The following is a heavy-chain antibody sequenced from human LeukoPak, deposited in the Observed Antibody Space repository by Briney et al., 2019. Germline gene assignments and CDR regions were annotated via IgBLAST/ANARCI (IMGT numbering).Heavy chain of an antibody. Sequence: GGSLRLSCAASGFTFSNYAMSWVHQVPGQGLEWVANIKQDGSEKFYVASVKGRFAISRDNGKSSLYLQMNSLRAEDTALYYCATSYDMGWLIGYWGQGTLVTVSS. CDR3: ATSYDMGWLIGY. V-gene: IGHV3-7*03. CDR2: IKQDGSEK. CDR1: GFTFSNYA. J-gene: IGHJ4*02. D-gene: IGHD3/OR15-3a*01.